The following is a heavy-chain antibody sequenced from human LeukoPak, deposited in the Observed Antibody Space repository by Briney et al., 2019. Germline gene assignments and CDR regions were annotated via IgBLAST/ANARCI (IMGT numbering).Heavy chain of an antibody. D-gene: IGHD2-2*01. CDR3: ATVDTSNYFDW. Sequence: GGSLRLSCAASAFTFSDYYMSWIRQAPGKGLEWVSYISTTSDYTNYIDSAKGRFTISRDNAKNSLYLQMNSLRVEDTAIYYCATVDTSNYFDWWGQGTLVTVSS. J-gene: IGHJ4*02. CDR1: AFTFSDYY. V-gene: IGHV3-11*05. CDR2: ISTTSDYT.